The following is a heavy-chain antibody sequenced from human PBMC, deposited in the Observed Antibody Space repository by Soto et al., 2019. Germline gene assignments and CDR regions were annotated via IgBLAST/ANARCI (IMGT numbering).Heavy chain of an antibody. CDR1: AFPFRSYA. D-gene: IGHD2-2*01. V-gene: IGHV3-23*01. Sequence: PGGSLRLSCAASAFPFRSYAMSWVRQAPGKGLEWVSAITASADTTYYADSVKGRFTISRDNSKNTLYLRMNSLRAEDTAVYYCAKVRPLRDCTSTSCLGAFDIWGQGTMVTVSS. J-gene: IGHJ3*02. CDR2: ITASADTT. CDR3: AKVRPLRDCTSTSCLGAFDI.